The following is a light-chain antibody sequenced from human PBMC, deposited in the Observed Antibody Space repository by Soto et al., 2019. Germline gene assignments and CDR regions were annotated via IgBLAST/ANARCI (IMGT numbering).Light chain of an antibody. CDR2: GTS. Sequence: EVVLTQSPDTLSLSPGETATLSCRASQAVTGNYLAWYQQKPGQAPRLLIYGTSNRATGIPDRFSGSGSGTDFTLTISRLEPEDFAVYYCQQCGPSLRYTFGQGTKVDSK. J-gene: IGKJ2*01. CDR1: QAVTGNY. V-gene: IGKV3-20*01. CDR3: QQCGPSLRYT.